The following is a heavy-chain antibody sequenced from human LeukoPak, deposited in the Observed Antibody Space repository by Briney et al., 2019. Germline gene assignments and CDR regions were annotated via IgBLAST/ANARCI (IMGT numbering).Heavy chain of an antibody. V-gene: IGHV3-23*01. J-gene: IGHJ4*02. CDR3: AKSNLIVVVPAAMWVFDY. Sequence: GGSLRLSCAASGFTFSSYAMSWVRQAPGKGLEWVSAISGSGGSTYYADSVKGRFTISRDNSKNTLYLQMNSLRAEDTAVYYCAKSNLIVVVPAAMWVFDYWGQGTLVTVSS. CDR1: GFTFSSYA. CDR2: ISGSGGST. D-gene: IGHD2-2*01.